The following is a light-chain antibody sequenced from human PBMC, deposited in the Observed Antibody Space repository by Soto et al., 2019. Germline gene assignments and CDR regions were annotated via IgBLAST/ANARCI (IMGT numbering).Light chain of an antibody. CDR3: HQYGSSVRA. CDR2: NAL. Sequence: EIVLTQSPGTLSLSPGERATLSCRASQTVGMNYLAWFQQKPGQAPKLLIYNALVRATGIPDRFNGSGSGTDFTLTISRLEADDVAVYHCHQYGSSVRAFGQGTKLEIK. J-gene: IGKJ1*01. V-gene: IGKV3-20*01. CDR1: QTVGMNY.